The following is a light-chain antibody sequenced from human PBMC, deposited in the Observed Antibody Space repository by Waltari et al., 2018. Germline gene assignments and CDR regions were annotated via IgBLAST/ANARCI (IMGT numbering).Light chain of an antibody. J-gene: IGLJ3*02. CDR3: CSYAFSSNWV. CDR1: SSDVGGYNY. CDR2: GVS. V-gene: IGLV2-8*01. Sequence: QSALTQPPSASGSPGQSVTISCTGTSSDVGGYNYVSWYQQHPGKAPKLLIFGVSKRPSGVPDRFSGSKSGNTASLTVAGLQAEDEADYYCCSYAFSSNWVFGGGTKLTVL.